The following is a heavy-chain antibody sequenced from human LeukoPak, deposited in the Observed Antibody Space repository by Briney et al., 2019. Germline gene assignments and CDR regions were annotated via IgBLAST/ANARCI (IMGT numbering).Heavy chain of an antibody. CDR3: ARDSTTLRYPDY. CDR1: GFTFSDYY. D-gene: IGHD3-9*01. Sequence: GGSLRLSCAASGFTFSDYYMSWIRQAPGKGLEWVSYISSSGSTIYYADSVKGRFTISRDSAKNSLYLQMNSLRAEDTAVYYCARDSTTLRYPDYWGQGTLVTVSS. V-gene: IGHV3-11*01. CDR2: ISSSGSTI. J-gene: IGHJ4*02.